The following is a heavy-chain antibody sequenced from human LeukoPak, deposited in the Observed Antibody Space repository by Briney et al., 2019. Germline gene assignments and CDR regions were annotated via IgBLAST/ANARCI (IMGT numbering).Heavy chain of an antibody. Sequence: PGGSLRLSCAASGFTFSSYSMNWVRQAPGKGLEWVSYISSSSSTIYYADSVKGRFTISRDNAKNSLYLQMNSLRAEDTAVYYCARDKRFLEWFGAFDIWGQGTMVTVSS. CDR1: GFTFSSYS. CDR2: ISSSSSTI. V-gene: IGHV3-48*01. CDR3: ARDKRFLEWFGAFDI. D-gene: IGHD3-3*01. J-gene: IGHJ3*02.